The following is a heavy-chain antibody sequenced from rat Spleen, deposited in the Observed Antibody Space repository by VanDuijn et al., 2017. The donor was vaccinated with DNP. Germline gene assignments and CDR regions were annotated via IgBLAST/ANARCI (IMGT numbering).Heavy chain of an antibody. J-gene: IGHJ2*01. D-gene: IGHD1-12*01. CDR2: IRNKANGYTT. V-gene: IGHV7-7*01. CDR3: ARWITSAHLDY. Sequence: EVKLLESGGGLVQPGGSMRLSCAASGFTFTDFYMNWIRQPAGKAPEWLGFIRNKANGYTTEYNPSVKGRFTISRDNTQNMLYLQRNTLRPEDTATYYCARWITSAHLDYWGQGVMVTVSS. CDR1: GFTFTDFY.